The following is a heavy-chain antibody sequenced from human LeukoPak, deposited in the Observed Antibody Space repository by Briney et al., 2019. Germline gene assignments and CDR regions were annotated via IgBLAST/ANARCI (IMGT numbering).Heavy chain of an antibody. CDR1: GGSFSGYY. V-gene: IGHV4-34*01. J-gene: IGHJ4*02. D-gene: IGHD3-16*01. CDR3: ARGRGRFDF. Sequence: SETLFLTCAVYGGSFSGYYWSWIRQAPGKGLEWIGEINHSGSTNQNPSLKSRVTISADTSKNQFSLKVKSLTAADTAVYFCARGRGRFDFWGQGTLVTVSS. CDR2: INHSGST.